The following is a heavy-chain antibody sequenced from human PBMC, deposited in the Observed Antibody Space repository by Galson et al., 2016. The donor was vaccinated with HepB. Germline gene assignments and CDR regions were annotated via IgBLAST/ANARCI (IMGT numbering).Heavy chain of an antibody. V-gene: IGHV3-48*03. J-gene: IGHJ4*02. D-gene: IGHD3-9*01. Sequence: SLRLSCAASGFTFSSYEMNWVRQAPGKGLEWVSYISSSGSTICYADSVKGRFTISRDNAKNSLYLQMNSLRAEDTAVYYCASYPGYFPGNWGQGTPVTVSS. CDR2: ISSSGSTI. CDR1: GFTFSSYE. CDR3: ASYPGYFPGN.